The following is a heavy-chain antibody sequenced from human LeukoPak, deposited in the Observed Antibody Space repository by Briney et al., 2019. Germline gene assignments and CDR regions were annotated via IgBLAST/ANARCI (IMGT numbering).Heavy chain of an antibody. CDR3: ARQKPSGYYTTSAYYYDY. CDR1: GGSFSSYY. CDR2: IYYSGTT. V-gene: IGHV4-59*08. J-gene: IGHJ4*02. D-gene: IGHD3-22*01. Sequence: PSETLSFTCTVSGGSFSSYYWSWIRQPPGKGLEWIGYIYYSGTTNYNPSLKSRVTISVDTSKNQFSLKLSSVTAADTAVYYCARQKPSGYYTTSAYYYDYWGQGTLVTVSS.